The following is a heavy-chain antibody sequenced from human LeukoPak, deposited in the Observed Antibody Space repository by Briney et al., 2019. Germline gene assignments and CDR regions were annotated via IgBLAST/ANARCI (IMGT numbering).Heavy chain of an antibody. CDR2: ISYDGSNK. V-gene: IGHV3-30-3*01. CDR3: AKETARPAGVFEY. CDR1: GFTFSSYA. J-gene: IGHJ4*02. D-gene: IGHD1-14*01. Sequence: GGSLRLSCAASGFTFSSYAMHWVRQAPGKGLEWVAVISYDGSNKYYADSVKGRFTISRDNSKNTLYLQMNSLRADDTAVYYCAKETARPAGVFEYWGQGTRVTVSS.